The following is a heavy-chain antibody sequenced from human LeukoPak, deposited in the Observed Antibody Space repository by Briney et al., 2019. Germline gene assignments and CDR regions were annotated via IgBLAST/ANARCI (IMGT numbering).Heavy chain of an antibody. CDR2: ISGSGGST. J-gene: IGHJ4*02. CDR1: GFTFSSYA. V-gene: IGHV3-23*01. Sequence: GGSLRLSCAASGFTFSSYAMSWVRQAPGKGLEWVSAISGSGGSTYYADSVKGRFTISRDNFKNTLYLQMNSLRAEDTAVYYCAKDLYRGGYSYGPFDYWGQGTLVTVSS. CDR3: AKDLYRGGYSYGPFDY. D-gene: IGHD5-18*01.